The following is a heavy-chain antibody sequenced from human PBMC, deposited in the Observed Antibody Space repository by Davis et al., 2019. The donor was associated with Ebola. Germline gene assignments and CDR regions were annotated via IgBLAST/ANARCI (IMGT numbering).Heavy chain of an antibody. V-gene: IGHV1-18*01. CDR3: ARGGYQLPYYYYYYGMDV. CDR2: ISAYNGNT. CDR1: GYTFTNYG. J-gene: IGHJ6*02. Sequence: AASVKVSCKASGYTFTNYGISWVRQAPGQGLEWLGWISAYNGNTNYAQKLQGRVTMTTDTSTSTAYMELRSLRSDDTAVYYCARGGYQLPYYYYYYGMDVWGQGTTVTVSS. D-gene: IGHD2-2*01.